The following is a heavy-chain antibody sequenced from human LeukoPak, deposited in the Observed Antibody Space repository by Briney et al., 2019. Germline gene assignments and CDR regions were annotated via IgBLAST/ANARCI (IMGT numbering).Heavy chain of an antibody. CDR1: GFTFSSYA. D-gene: IGHD3-22*01. J-gene: IGHJ4*02. V-gene: IGHV3-30*04. CDR2: ISYDGSNK. CDR3: ARDRYDSLDY. Sequence: TGGSLRLSCAASGFTFSSYAMHWVRQAPGKGLEWVAVISYDGSNKYYADSVKGRFTISRDNSKNTLYLQMNSLRAEDTAVYYCARDRYDSLDYWGQGTLVTVSS.